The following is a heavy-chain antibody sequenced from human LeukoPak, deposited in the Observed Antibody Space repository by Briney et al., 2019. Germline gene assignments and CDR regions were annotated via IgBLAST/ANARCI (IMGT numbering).Heavy chain of an antibody. CDR1: GFTFTTYW. CDR2: INQDGSEK. D-gene: IGHD5-12*01. Sequence: PGGSLRLSCAASGFTFTTYWMSWVRQAPGKGLEWVANINQDGSEKKYVDSVRGRFTISRDNAKNSLYLQMNSLRAGDTAVYYCARLGYSGYSDLAYWGQGTLATVSS. V-gene: IGHV3-7*01. CDR3: ARLGYSGYSDLAY. J-gene: IGHJ4*02.